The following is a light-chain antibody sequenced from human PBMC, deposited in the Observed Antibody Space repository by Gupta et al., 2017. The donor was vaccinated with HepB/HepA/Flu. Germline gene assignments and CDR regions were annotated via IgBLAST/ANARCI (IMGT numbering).Light chain of an antibody. CDR3: QHYQGYSWT. CDR1: QSVSDW. V-gene: IGKV1-5*03. Sequence: DIQMTQSPSTLSASVGDRVTITCRASQSVSDWLAWFQQKPVTAPKVLISKASSGDSGVPSRFSGSGSGTEFTLTISSLQPDDFATYYCQHYQGYSWTFGQGTKVEIK. CDR2: KAS. J-gene: IGKJ1*01.